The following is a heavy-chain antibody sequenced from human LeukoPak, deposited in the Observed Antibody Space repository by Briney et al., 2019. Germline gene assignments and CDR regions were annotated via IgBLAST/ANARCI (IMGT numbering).Heavy chain of an antibody. CDR3: ARESWSDSVAFDI. V-gene: IGHV3-30*04. CDR1: GFNFSSYA. J-gene: IGHJ3*02. Sequence: SGGSLRLSCAASGFNFSSYAMHWVRQAPGEGLEWVGLISYGGIDKSYADSVKGRFTISRDSSKRTLYLQMNSLRAEATAMYYCARESWSDSVAFDIWGLGTMVIVSS. CDR2: ISYGGIDK. D-gene: IGHD3-3*01.